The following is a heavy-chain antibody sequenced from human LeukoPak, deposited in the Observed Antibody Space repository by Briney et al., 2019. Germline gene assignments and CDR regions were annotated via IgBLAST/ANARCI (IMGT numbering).Heavy chain of an antibody. J-gene: IGHJ5*02. CDR1: GGSISSSSYY. V-gene: IGHV4-39*07. Sequence: SETLSLTCTVSGGSISSSSYYWGWIRQPPGKGLEWIGSIYYSGSTYYNPSLKSRVTISVDTSKNQFSLKLGSVTAADTAVYYCARDQGSGWYQGWFDPWGQGTLVTVSS. CDR2: IYYSGST. D-gene: IGHD6-19*01. CDR3: ARDQGSGWYQGWFDP.